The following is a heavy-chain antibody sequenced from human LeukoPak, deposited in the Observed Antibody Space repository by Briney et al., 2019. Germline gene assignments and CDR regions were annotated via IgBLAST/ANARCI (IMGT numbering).Heavy chain of an antibody. D-gene: IGHD5-12*01. J-gene: IGHJ3*02. CDR2: FYDSGST. CDR1: GGSIRSRNYY. Sequence: PSETLSLTCTVSGGSIRSRNYYWDWIRQAPGKGLEWIGNFYDSGSTYYNPSLKSRVTISGDTSKNQFSLKLTSVTAADTAVYYCARHTRPGCSGYENAFDIWGQGTMVTVSS. V-gene: IGHV4-39*01. CDR3: ARHTRPGCSGYENAFDI.